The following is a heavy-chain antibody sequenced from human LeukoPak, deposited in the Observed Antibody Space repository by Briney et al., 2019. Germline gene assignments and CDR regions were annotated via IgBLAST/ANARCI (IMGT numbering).Heavy chain of an antibody. CDR3: ARDVDNDAFDI. J-gene: IGHJ3*02. V-gene: IGHV4-30-2*01. Sequence: PSETLSLTCAVSGGSISSGGYSWSWIRQPPGKGLEWIGYIYHSGSTYYNPSLKSRVTISVDRSKNQSSLKLSSVTAADTAVYYCARDVDNDAFDIWGQGTMVTVSS. CDR1: GGSISSGGYS. D-gene: IGHD2-21*01. CDR2: IYHSGST.